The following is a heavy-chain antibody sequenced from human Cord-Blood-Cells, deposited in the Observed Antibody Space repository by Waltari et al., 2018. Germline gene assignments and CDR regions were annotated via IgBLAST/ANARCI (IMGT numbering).Heavy chain of an antibody. CDR3: AKEYSSSDDAFDI. Sequence: EVQLVESGGGLVQPGRSLRLSCAASGFTFDDYAMHCVRQAPGKGLEWVSGISWNSGSIGYADSVKGRFTISRDNAKNSPYLQMNSLRAEDTALYYCAKEYSSSDDAFDIWGQGTMVTVSS. J-gene: IGHJ3*02. V-gene: IGHV3-9*01. CDR2: ISWNSGSI. D-gene: IGHD6-6*01. CDR1: GFTFDDYA.